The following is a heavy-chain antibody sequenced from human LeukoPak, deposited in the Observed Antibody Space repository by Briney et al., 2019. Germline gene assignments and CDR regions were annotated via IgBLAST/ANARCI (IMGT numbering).Heavy chain of an antibody. V-gene: IGHV4-39*01. J-gene: IGHJ4*02. D-gene: IGHD3-10*01. CDR2: IYYSGST. CDR3: ARHQVTMVRGVRYFDY. Sequence: SETLSLTCTVSGGSISSSSYYWGWTRQPPGKGLEWIGSIYYSGSTYYNPSLKSRVTISVDTSKNQFSLKLSSVTAADTAVYYCARHQVTMVRGVRYFDYWGQGTLVTVSS. CDR1: GGSISSSSYY.